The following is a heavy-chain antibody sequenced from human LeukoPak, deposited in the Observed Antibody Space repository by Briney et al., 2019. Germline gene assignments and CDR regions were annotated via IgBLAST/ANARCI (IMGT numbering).Heavy chain of an antibody. V-gene: IGHV3-33*01. J-gene: IGHJ4*02. CDR2: IWYDGSNK. Sequence: GGSLRLSCAVSGFTFSSYGMHWVRQAPGKGLEWVAVIWYDGSNKYYADSVKGRFTISRDNSKNTLYLQMNSLRAEDTAVYYCAREAYYDSSGRHFDYWGQGTLVTVSS. CDR1: GFTFSSYG. CDR3: AREAYYDSSGRHFDY. D-gene: IGHD3-22*01.